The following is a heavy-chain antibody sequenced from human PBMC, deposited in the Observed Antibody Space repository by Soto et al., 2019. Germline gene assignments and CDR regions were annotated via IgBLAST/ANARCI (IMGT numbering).Heavy chain of an antibody. CDR3: TIGDYNTWFDP. D-gene: IGHD4-17*01. CDR1: GDTFTYYT. CDR2: INAGNGNT. Sequence: QVQLVQSGAEVKKPGASVKISCKASGDTFTYYTIHWVRQAPGQTLEWMVWINAGNGNTKYSQKFQGRVTITRDTSASTAYMELSSLRSEDTAVYYCTIGDYNTWFDPWGQGTLVTVSS. J-gene: IGHJ5*02. V-gene: IGHV1-3*01.